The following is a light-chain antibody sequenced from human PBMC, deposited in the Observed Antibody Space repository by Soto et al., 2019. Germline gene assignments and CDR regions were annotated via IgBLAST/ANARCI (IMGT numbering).Light chain of an antibody. V-gene: IGKV3-11*01. Sequence: EIVLTQSPVTLSLSPGERATLSCRASQSVSRYLAWYQQKPGQAPRLLIYDTSIRATGIPAWFSGSGSWTDFTLTINSLEPEDFAIYYCQQRTNWLGTFGQGTKVEIK. CDR3: QQRTNWLGT. J-gene: IGKJ1*01. CDR2: DTS. CDR1: QSVSRY.